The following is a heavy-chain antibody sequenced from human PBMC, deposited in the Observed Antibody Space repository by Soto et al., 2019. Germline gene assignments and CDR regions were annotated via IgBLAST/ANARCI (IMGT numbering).Heavy chain of an antibody. Sequence: QVQLVQSGAEVKKPGASVKVSCKASGYTFTSYYMHWVRQAPGQGLEWMGIINPSGGSTSYAQKFQGRVTMTRDTSTNTVYMELSSLRSEDTAVYYCARDRRGYGSVSYYHYGMDVWGQGTTVTVSS. V-gene: IGHV1-46*01. J-gene: IGHJ6*02. CDR1: GYTFTSYY. CDR2: INPSGGST. D-gene: IGHD3-10*01. CDR3: ARDRRGYGSVSYYHYGMDV.